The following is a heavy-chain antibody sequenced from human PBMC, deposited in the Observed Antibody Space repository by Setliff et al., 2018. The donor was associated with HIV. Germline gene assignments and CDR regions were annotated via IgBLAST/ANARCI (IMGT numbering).Heavy chain of an antibody. Sequence: ASVKVSCKVSGSSLTELSIHWVRQTPGKGLQWMGGFDPEDGPDDGQTIYARKFQGRVTMTEDTSTDTAYMVSARLTSEDTAVYFCATVGPTGAYFHDWGQGTLVTVS. CDR2: FDPEDGPDDGQT. CDR3: ATVGPTGAYFHD. CDR1: GSSLTELS. D-gene: IGHD1-26*01. J-gene: IGHJ4*02. V-gene: IGHV1-24*01.